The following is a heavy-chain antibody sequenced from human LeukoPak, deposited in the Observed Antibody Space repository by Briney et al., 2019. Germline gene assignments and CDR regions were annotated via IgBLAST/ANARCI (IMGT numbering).Heavy chain of an antibody. Sequence: GESLKISCKASGYTFTSYWIAWVRQMPGKGLEWMGIIYPGDSNTRYSPSFQGQVTISADKSSNTASLQWSSLKASDTAMYYCARQRDGYSFDYWGQGTLVTVSS. CDR2: IYPGDSNT. V-gene: IGHV5-51*01. J-gene: IGHJ4*02. D-gene: IGHD5-24*01. CDR3: ARQRDGYSFDY. CDR1: GYTFTSYW.